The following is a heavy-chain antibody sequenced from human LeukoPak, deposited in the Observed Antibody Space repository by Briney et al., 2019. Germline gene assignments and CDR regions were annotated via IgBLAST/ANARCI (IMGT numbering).Heavy chain of an antibody. CDR3: ARASRYYYDTFDY. D-gene: IGHD3-22*01. CDR2: IYYSGST. Sequence: SETLSLTCTVSGGSISSYYWRWIRQPPGKGLEWIGYIYYSGSTNYNPSLKSRVTISVDTSKNQFSLKLSSVTAADTAVYYCARASRYYYDTFDYWGQGTLVTVSS. CDR1: GGSISSYY. J-gene: IGHJ4*02. V-gene: IGHV4-59*01.